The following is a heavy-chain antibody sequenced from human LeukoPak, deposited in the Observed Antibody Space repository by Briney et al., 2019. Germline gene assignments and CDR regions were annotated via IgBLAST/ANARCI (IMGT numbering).Heavy chain of an antibody. CDR3: AKDVESLVPAASYYFYYFMDV. Sequence: GGSLRLSCVASEFTFRDYGMHWVRQAPGKGLEWVAVIWYDGSKRYYADSVKGRFTISRDNSKNTLFLQMNSLRAEDTAVYYCAKDVESLVPAASYYFYYFMDVWGRGTPVTVSS. CDR2: IWYDGSKR. J-gene: IGHJ6*03. D-gene: IGHD2-2*01. V-gene: IGHV3-33*03. CDR1: EFTFRDYG.